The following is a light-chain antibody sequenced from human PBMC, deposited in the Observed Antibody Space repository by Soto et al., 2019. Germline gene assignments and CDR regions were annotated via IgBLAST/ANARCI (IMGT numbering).Light chain of an antibody. J-gene: IGKJ1*01. CDR1: QSISSW. Sequence: EIQMTQYPSTLSASVGDRFTITCLAIQSISSWLAWYQQKPGKAPNLLIYKASSLESGVPSRFSGSGSGTEFTLTISSLQPEDFAVYYCQQLTDWPPQWTVGQGTKVEIK. CDR2: KAS. CDR3: QQLTDWPPQWT. V-gene: IGKV1-5*03.